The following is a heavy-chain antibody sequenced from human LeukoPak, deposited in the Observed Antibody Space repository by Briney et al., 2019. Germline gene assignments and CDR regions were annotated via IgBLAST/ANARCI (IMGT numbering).Heavy chain of an antibody. CDR2: INPSGGST. V-gene: IGHV1-46*01. Sequence: ASVKVSCKASGYTFTSYYMHWVRQAPGQGLEWMGIINPSGGSTSYAQKFQGRVTMTRDTSISTAYMELSRLRSDDTAVYYCARDLIVGAFDYWGQGTLVTVSS. J-gene: IGHJ4*02. CDR3: ARDLIVGAFDY. CDR1: GYTFTSYY. D-gene: IGHD1-26*01.